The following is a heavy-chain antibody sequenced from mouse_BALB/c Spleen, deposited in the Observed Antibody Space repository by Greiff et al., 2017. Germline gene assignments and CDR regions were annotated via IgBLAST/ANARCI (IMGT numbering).Heavy chain of an antibody. D-gene: IGHD1-1*02. J-gene: IGHJ1*01. CDR1: EYEFPSHD. CDR2: INSDGGST. V-gene: IGHV5-2*01. CDR3: ARKGAYGGNYAWYFDV. Sequence: EVHLVESGGGLVQPGESLKLSCESNEYEFPSHDMSWVRKTPEKRLELVAAINSDGGSTYYPDTMERRFIISRDNTKKTLYLQMSSLRSEDTALYYCARKGAYGGNYAWYFDVWGAGTTVTVSS.